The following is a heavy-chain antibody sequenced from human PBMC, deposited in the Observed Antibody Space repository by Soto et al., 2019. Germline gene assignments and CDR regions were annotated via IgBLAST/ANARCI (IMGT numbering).Heavy chain of an antibody. CDR1: GGSISSGGYY. CDR2: IYYSGST. J-gene: IGHJ4*02. Sequence: QVQLQESGPGLVKPSQTLSLTCTVSGGSISSGGYYWSWIRQHPGKGLEWIGYIYYSGSTYYNPSLKSRVTISVDTSKNQFSLKLSSVTAADTAVYYCARLSVDTAMVTYIDYWGQGTLVTLSS. CDR3: ARLSVDTAMVTYIDY. V-gene: IGHV4-31*03. D-gene: IGHD5-18*01.